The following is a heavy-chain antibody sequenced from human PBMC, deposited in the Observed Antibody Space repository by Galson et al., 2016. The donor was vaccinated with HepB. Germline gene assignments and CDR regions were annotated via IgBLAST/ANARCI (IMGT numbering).Heavy chain of an antibody. J-gene: IGHJ6*02. D-gene: IGHD3-3*01. CDR3: VKNDFWSGYPPYFYYGMDV. Sequence: SLRLSCAASGFTFSSHVMSWVRQAPGKGLEWVSAMSGSADRTSYAVSVEGRFTISRDNSRNTLYLEMHSLRAEDTALYYCVKNDFWSGYPPYFYYGMDVWGQGTPVTVSS. CDR1: GFTFSSHV. CDR2: MSGSADRT. V-gene: IGHV3-23*01.